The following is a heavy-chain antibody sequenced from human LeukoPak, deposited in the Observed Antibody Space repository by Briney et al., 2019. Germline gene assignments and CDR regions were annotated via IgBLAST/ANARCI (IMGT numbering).Heavy chain of an antibody. V-gene: IGHV1-8*01. CDR3: ARDESSWYYYYYGMDV. D-gene: IGHD6-13*01. CDR2: MNPNSGNT. J-gene: IGHJ6*02. Sequence: ASVKVSCKASGYTFTIYDINWVRQATGQGLEWMGWMNPNSGNTGYAQKFQGRVTMTRNTSISTAYMELSSLRSEDTAVYYCARDESSWYYYYYGMDVWGQGTTVTVSS. CDR1: GYTFTIYD.